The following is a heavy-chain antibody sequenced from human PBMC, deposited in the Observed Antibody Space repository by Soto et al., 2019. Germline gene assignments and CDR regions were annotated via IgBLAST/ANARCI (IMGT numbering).Heavy chain of an antibody. D-gene: IGHD6-19*01. V-gene: IGHV3-7*03. Sequence: LRLSCAASGFTFSSYWMSWVRQAPGKGLEWVANIKQDGSEKYYVDSVKGRFTISRDNAKNSLYLQMNSLRAEDTAVYYCARVGSSGWYEFDYWGQGTLVTVYS. CDR2: IKQDGSEK. CDR1: GFTFSSYW. CDR3: ARVGSSGWYEFDY. J-gene: IGHJ4*02.